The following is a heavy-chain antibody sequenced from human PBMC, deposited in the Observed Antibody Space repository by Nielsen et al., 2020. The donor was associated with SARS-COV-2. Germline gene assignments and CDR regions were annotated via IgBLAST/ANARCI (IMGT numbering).Heavy chain of an antibody. CDR2: ISSSGSTI. Sequence: GESLKISCAASGFTFSDYYMSWIRQAPGKGLEWVSYISSSGSTIYYADSVKGRFTISRDNSKNTLYLQMNSLRAEDTAVYYCAKERADFDYWGQGTLVTVSS. CDR3: AKERADFDY. J-gene: IGHJ4*02. CDR1: GFTFSDYY. V-gene: IGHV3-11*01.